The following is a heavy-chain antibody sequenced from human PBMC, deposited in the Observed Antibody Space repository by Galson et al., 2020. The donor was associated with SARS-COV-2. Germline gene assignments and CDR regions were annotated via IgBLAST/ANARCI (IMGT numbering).Heavy chain of an antibody. Sequence: SETLSLTCAVYGGSFSGYSWTWIRQAPGKGLEWIGSIYYSGSTYYNPSLKSRVTISVDTSKNQFSLKLSSVTAADTAVYYCARHRRSGVVVATPRVFDYCGQGTLVTVSS. D-gene: IGHD2-15*01. J-gene: IGHJ4*02. CDR3: ARHRRSGVVVATPRVFDY. CDR2: IYYSGST. V-gene: IGHV4-34*01. CDR1: GGSFSGYS.